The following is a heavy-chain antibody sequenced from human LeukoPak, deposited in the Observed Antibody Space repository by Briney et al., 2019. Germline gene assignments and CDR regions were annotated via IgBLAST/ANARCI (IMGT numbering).Heavy chain of an antibody. V-gene: IGHV1-69*06. Sequence: GASVKVSCKASGGTFSSYAISWVRQAPGQGLEWMGGIIPIFGTANYAQKFQGRVTITADKSTSTAYMELSSLRSEDTAVYYCARSSDVEMATIGIRVSFDPWGQGTLVTVSS. CDR2: IIPIFGTA. D-gene: IGHD5-24*01. CDR1: GGTFSSYA. J-gene: IGHJ5*02. CDR3: ARSSDVEMATIGIRVSFDP.